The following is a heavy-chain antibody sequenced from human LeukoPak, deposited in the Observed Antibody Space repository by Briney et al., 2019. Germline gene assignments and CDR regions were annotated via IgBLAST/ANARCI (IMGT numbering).Heavy chain of an antibody. D-gene: IGHD6-25*01. CDR3: ARNASSGFFND. J-gene: IGHJ1*01. CDR1: GSSIVNTYY. Sequence: SETLSLTCTVSGSSIVNTYYWGWVRQSPGKGLEWIGSIHHSGNRFESGSTHYNPSLRSRVTVSADTSKNQFSLTLTSVTAADTAVYFCARNASSGFFNDWGQGILVTVSS. CDR2: IHHSGNRFESGST. V-gene: IGHV4-28*01.